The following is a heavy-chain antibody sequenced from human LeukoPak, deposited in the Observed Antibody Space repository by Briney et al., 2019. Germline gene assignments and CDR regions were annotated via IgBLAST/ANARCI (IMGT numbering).Heavy chain of an antibody. CDR3: ARDDSSGWPPRGW. CDR1: GDSISSGDYY. D-gene: IGHD3-22*01. CDR2: ISSSGST. J-gene: IGHJ4*02. Sequence: PSETLSLTCTVSGDSISSGDYYWSWIRQPAGKGLEWIGRISSSGSTNYNPSLKSRVTISVDTSKNQFSLKLSSVTAADTAVYYCARDDSSGWPPRGWWGQGTLVTVSS. V-gene: IGHV4-61*02.